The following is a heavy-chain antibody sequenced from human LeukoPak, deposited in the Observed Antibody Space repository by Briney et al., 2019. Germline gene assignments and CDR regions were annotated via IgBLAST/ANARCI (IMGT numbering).Heavy chain of an antibody. V-gene: IGHV4-39*01. CDR1: GGPISSSSYY. J-gene: IGHJ4*02. CDR3: ASDSSGYYRIDY. CDR2: IYYSGST. Sequence: PSETLSLTCTVSGGPISSSSYYWGWIRQPPGKGLEWIGNIYYSGSTYYNPSLKSRVTISVDTSKNQFSLKLSSVTAADTAVYYCASDSSGYYRIDYWGQGTLVTVSS. D-gene: IGHD3-22*01.